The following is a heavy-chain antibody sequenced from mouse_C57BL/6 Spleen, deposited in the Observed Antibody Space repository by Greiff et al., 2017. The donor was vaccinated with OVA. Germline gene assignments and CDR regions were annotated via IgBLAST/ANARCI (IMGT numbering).Heavy chain of an antibody. CDR3: ARWGDYLSSFDY. Sequence: VQLKQSGPELVKPGASVKIPCKASGYTFTDHNMDWVKQSHGKSLEWIGDINPNNGGTIYNQKFKGKATLTVDKSSSTAYMELRSLTSEDTAVYYCARWGDYLSSFDYWGQGTTLTVSS. CDR1: GYTFTDHN. CDR2: INPNNGGT. J-gene: IGHJ2*01. D-gene: IGHD2-4*01. V-gene: IGHV1-18*01.